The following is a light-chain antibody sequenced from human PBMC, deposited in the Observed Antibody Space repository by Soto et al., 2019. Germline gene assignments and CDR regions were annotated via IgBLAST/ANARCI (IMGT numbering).Light chain of an antibody. CDR3: QQYGY. CDR1: QSVNSNY. J-gene: IGKJ4*01. V-gene: IGKV3-20*01. CDR2: GAS. Sequence: EIVLTQSPGTLSLSPGERATLSCRASQSVNSNYLAWYQQTPGQAPRLLIYGASSRATGIPDRFRGSGSGTDFTLTISRLAPEDSAMYYCQQYGYFGGGTKVEIK.